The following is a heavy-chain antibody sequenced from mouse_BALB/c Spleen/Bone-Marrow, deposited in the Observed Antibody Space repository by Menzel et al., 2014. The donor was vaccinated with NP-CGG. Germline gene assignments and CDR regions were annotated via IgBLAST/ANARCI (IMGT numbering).Heavy chain of an antibody. J-gene: IGHJ3*01. CDR2: INPSNGGT. CDR3: TRRGDYDKRVVFAY. Sequence: LVESGAELVKPGASVKLSCKASGYTFTSYYMYWVKQRPGQGLEWIGGINPSNGGTNFNEKFKSKATLTVDKSSSTAYMQLSSLTSEDSAVYYCTRRGDYDKRVVFAYWGQGTLVTVSA. D-gene: IGHD2-4*01. CDR1: GYTFTSYY. V-gene: IGHV1S81*02.